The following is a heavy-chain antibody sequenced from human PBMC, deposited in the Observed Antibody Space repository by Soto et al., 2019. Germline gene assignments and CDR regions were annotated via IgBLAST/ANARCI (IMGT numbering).Heavy chain of an antibody. J-gene: IGHJ4*02. Sequence: KPSETLSLTCTVSGGSISSGDYYWSWIRQPPGKGLEWIGYIYYSGSTYYNPSLKSRVTISVDTSKNQFSLKLSSVTAADTAVYYCARGSTRGDYFDYWGQGTLVTVSS. V-gene: IGHV4-30-4*01. D-gene: IGHD2-2*01. CDR3: ARGSTRGDYFDY. CDR1: GGSISSGDYY. CDR2: IYYSGST.